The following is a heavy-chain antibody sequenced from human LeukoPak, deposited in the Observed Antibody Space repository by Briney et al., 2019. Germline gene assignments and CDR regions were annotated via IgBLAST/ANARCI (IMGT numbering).Heavy chain of an antibody. Sequence: QPGGSLRLSCAASGFTFSSYSMNWVRQAPGKGLEWVAVISYDGSNKYYADSVKGRFTISRDNSKNTLYLQMNSLRAEDTAVYYCARPRRFGELYYYYGMDVWGQGTTVTVSS. V-gene: IGHV3-30*03. CDR2: ISYDGSNK. CDR3: ARPRRFGELYYYYGMDV. CDR1: GFTFSSYS. D-gene: IGHD3-10*01. J-gene: IGHJ6*02.